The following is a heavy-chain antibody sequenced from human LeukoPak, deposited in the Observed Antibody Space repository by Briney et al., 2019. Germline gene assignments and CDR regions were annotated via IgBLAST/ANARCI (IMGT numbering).Heavy chain of an antibody. CDR3: ARGWDYMDV. Sequence: PGGSLRLSCAASGFTFSSYEMNWVRQAPGKGLEWVANIKQDGSEKYYVDSVKGRFTISRDNAKNSLYLQMNSLRAEDTAVYYCARGWDYMDVWGKGTTVTVSS. V-gene: IGHV3-7*01. CDR1: GFTFSSYE. D-gene: IGHD6-13*01. J-gene: IGHJ6*03. CDR2: IKQDGSEK.